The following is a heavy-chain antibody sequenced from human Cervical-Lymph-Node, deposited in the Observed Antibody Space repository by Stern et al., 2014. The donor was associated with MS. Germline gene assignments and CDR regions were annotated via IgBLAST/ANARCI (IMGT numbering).Heavy chain of an antibody. J-gene: IGHJ4*02. V-gene: IGHV3-74*02. D-gene: IGHD2-8*02. CDR3: VRNWWGPDH. CDR1: GFTFSSHW. CDR2: LNYDGSDT. Sequence: EVQLVESGGGLVQPGGSLRLSCAASGFTFSSHWMHWVRQVPGKGLVWVSRLNYDGSDTSYADSVWGRFTIPRDNANNTLYLQMSSLRVEDTAIYYCVRNWWGPDHWGQGTLVTVSS.